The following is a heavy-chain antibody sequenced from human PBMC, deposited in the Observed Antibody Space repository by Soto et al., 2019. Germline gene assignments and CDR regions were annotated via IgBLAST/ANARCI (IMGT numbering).Heavy chain of an antibody. D-gene: IGHD3-9*01. CDR1: GGALSALYY. Sequence: QVQLQQGGAGLVEPQETLSLTCTVYGGALSALYYCIWFRQSPGKGLEWFGEINHIGRTTYTPSLESRVTISGDTSKNHVSMNLSSVTAADTAIYYCLRWNDILTGYVWGEGTTVTVSS. CDR3: LRWNDILTGYV. CDR2: INHIGRT. V-gene: IGHV4-34*01. J-gene: IGHJ6*04.